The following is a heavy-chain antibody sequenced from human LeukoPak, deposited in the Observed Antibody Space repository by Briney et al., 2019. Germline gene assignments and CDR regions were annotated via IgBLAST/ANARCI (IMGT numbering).Heavy chain of an antibody. J-gene: IGHJ4*02. D-gene: IGHD5-18*01. V-gene: IGHV4-31*03. Sequence: SSQTLSLTCTVSGGSISSGGYYWSWIRQHPGKGLEWIGYIYYSGSTYYNPSLKSRVTISVDTSKNQFSLKLSSVTAADTAAYYCARKGYSYGPTYFDYWGQGTLVTVSS. CDR2: IYYSGST. CDR3: ARKGYSYGPTYFDY. CDR1: GGSISSGGYY.